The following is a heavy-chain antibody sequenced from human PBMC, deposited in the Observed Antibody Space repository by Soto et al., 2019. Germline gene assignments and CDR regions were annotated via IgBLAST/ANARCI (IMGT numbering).Heavy chain of an antibody. D-gene: IGHD6-25*01. CDR1: GGTFSSYA. Sequence: VASVKVSCKASGGTFSSYAISWVRQAPGQGLEWMGGIIPIFGTANYARKFQGRVTITADESTSTAYMELSSLRSEDTAVYYCARLQGRLHTRWFDPRGQGTLVTVSS. CDR2: IIPIFGTA. CDR3: ARLQGRLHTRWFDP. V-gene: IGHV1-69*13. J-gene: IGHJ5*02.